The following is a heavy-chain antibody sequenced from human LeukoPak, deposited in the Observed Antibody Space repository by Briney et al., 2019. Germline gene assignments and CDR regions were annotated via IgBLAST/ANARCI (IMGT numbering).Heavy chain of an antibody. J-gene: IGHJ4*02. CDR1: GGSFSGYY. Sequence: PSETLSVTSAVPGGSFSGYYWSCIRQPPRKGLGWIGEINHSGGTNYNPPLKSRVTISVDTSKIQFSLKLSSVTAADTAVYYCASRGWDAPPHYWGQGTLVTVSS. CDR3: ASRGWDAPPHY. D-gene: IGHD1-26*01. CDR2: INHSGGT. V-gene: IGHV4-34*01.